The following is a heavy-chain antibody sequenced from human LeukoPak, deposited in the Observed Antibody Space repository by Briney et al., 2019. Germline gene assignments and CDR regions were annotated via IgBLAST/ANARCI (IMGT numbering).Heavy chain of an antibody. CDR1: GFIFTGYF. D-gene: IGHD3-3*01. Sequence: GGSLRLSCAASGFIFTGYFMSWVRQAPGKGLEWVASIKHDGSEKYYVNSVRGRFTISRDNTKNLLYLQMSSLRAEDTAVYYCATDRGWRTSGYYLYYFEYWGQGTLVTFSS. CDR3: ATDRGWRTSGYYLYYFEY. J-gene: IGHJ4*02. V-gene: IGHV3-7*01. CDR2: IKHDGSEK.